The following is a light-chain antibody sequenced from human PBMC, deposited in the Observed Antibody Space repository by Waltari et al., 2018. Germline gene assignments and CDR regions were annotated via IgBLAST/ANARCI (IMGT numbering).Light chain of an antibody. CDR2: VNSDGSH. J-gene: IGLJ3*02. CDR1: GGHTSNI. Sequence: QLVVTQLPPASASPGPPVKLPCTLSGGHTSNIITMTQQQPGKGPRYLMKVNSDGSHSRGDEIPDRFSGSSSGAERHLTISSLQAEDEADYYCQTGGHGTWVFGGGTKLTVL. CDR3: QTGGHGTWV. V-gene: IGLV4-69*01.